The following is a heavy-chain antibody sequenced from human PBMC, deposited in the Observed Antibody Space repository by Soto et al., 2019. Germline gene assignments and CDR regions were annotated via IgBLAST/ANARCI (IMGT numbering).Heavy chain of an antibody. V-gene: IGHV3-73*01. D-gene: IGHD3-3*01. CDR2: ILSKAGNYAT. Sequence: EVQLVESGGGLVQPGGSLKLSCAASGFIFSGSAVHWVRQASGKGLEWVGRILSKAGNYATAYPASMKGRFTISRDDSENTAFLQMNSLKTEDTAVYYWIRGVSPYYYDYWGQGTLVAVSS. J-gene: IGHJ4*02. CDR3: IRGVSPYYYDY. CDR1: GFIFSGSA.